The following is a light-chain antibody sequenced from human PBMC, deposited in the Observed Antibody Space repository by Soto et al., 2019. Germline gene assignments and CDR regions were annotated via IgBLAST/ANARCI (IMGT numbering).Light chain of an antibody. V-gene: IGKV3-20*01. CDR3: QQYNNWPPIT. Sequence: EIVMTQSPGTLSLSPGEVATLSCRASQSVSGSYLAWYQQKPGQAPRLVIYDASSRATGIPDRFSGSGSGTDFTLTISRLEAEDFAVYYCQQYNNWPPITLGQGTRLEIK. CDR1: QSVSGSY. CDR2: DAS. J-gene: IGKJ5*01.